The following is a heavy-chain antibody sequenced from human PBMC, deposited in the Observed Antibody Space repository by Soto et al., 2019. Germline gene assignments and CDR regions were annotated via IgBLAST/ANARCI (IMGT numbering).Heavy chain of an antibody. D-gene: IGHD4-17*01. J-gene: IGHJ1*01. Sequence: ASVKVSCKVSGYTLTELSMHWVRQAPGKGLEWMGGFDPEDGETIYAQKFQGRVTMTEDTSTDTAYMELSSLRSEDTAVYYCATDCVLRPIDYREYFPHWGQGTLVTVYS. CDR2: FDPEDGET. CDR3: ATDCVLRPIDYREYFPH. CDR1: GYTLTELS. V-gene: IGHV1-24*01.